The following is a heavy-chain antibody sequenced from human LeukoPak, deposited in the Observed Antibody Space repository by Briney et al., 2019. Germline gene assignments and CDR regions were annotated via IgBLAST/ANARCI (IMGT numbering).Heavy chain of an antibody. D-gene: IGHD3-22*01. J-gene: IGHJ4*02. CDR2: IIGRSGDT. V-gene: IGHV3-23*01. CDR3: AKARYHFDSSGYSGLDS. Sequence: GGSLRLSCAASGFTFSLYAMRWVRQAPGGGREWVSSIIGRSGDTYYVDSVKGRCTISRDNSKNTLYLEMHSLRADDLTFYYCAKARYHFDSSGYSGLDSWGQGTLVTVSS. CDR1: GFTFSLYA.